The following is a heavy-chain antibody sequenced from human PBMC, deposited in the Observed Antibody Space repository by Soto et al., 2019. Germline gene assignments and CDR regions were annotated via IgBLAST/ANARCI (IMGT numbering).Heavy chain of an antibody. J-gene: IGHJ4*02. V-gene: IGHV3-74*01. CDR2: MNSDGSTT. CDR3: ATAEVDY. CDR1: GFAFTTYW. Sequence: GGSLRLSCEASGFAFTTYWMHWVRQAPGKGLVWVSRMNSDGSTTEYADSVKGRFTVYRDNAKNTLYLQMNSLRAEDTAVYYCATAEVDYWGPGTLVTVSS.